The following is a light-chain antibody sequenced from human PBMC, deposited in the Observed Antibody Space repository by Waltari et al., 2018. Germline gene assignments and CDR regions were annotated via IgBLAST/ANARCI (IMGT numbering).Light chain of an antibody. CDR3: QHSDNWLFT. CDR1: QSIQTF. CDR2: NSS. Sequence: EIVLTQAPATLSFSPGARATLSCRASQSIQTFLAWYQQKPGQAPRLLIYNSSLRASGVPVRFSGSGSGTDFTLTISHLEPEDFAFYFCQHSDNWLFTFGPGTKVEIK. J-gene: IGKJ3*01. V-gene: IGKV3-11*01.